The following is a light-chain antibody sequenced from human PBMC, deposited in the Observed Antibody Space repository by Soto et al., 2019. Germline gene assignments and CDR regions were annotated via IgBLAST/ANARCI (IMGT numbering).Light chain of an antibody. V-gene: IGLV2-14*03. CDR3: SSYANSNTQV. CDR1: SSDVGSYNY. CDR2: DVS. J-gene: IGLJ2*01. Sequence: QSALTQPASVSGSPGQSITVSCIGTSSDVGSYNYVSWYQQHPGKAPKLMIHDVSNRPSGVSNRFSGSKSGNTASLTISGLQAEDEAYYYCSSYANSNTQVFGGGTKVTVL.